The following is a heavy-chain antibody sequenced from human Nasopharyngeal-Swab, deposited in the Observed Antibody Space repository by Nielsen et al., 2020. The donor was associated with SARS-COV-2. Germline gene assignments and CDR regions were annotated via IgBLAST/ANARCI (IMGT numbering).Heavy chain of an antibody. Sequence: ASVKVSCKVSGYTLTELSMHWVRQAPGKGLEWMGGFDPEDGETIYAQKFQGRVTMTEGTSTDTAYMELSSLRSEDTAVYYCATGYSSSWYVYWGQGTLVTVSS. CDR2: FDPEDGET. CDR1: GYTLTELS. V-gene: IGHV1-24*01. CDR3: ATGYSSSWYVY. D-gene: IGHD6-13*01. J-gene: IGHJ4*02.